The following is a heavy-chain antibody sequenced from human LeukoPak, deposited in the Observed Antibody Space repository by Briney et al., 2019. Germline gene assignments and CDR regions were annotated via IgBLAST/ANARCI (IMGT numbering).Heavy chain of an antibody. V-gene: IGHV3-30*02. J-gene: IGHJ4*02. Sequence: GGSLRLSCAASGFTFSSYVMHWVCQAPGKGLEWVAFIRYDGSNKYYADSVKGRFTISRDNSKNTLYLQMNSLRAEDTAVYYCARFKAAPYYFDYWGRGTLVTVSS. CDR3: ARFKAAPYYFDY. D-gene: IGHD6-13*01. CDR2: IRYDGSNK. CDR1: GFTFSSYV.